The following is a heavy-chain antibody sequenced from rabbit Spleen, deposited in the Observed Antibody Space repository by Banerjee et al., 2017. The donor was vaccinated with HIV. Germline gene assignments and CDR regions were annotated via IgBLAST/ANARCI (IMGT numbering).Heavy chain of an antibody. CDR1: GFSFSDRDV. Sequence: QEQLVESGGGLVQPEGSLTLTCKASGFSFSDRDVMCWVRQAPGKGLEWIACINAATAKPVYATWAKGRFTISRTSSTTVTLRMTSLTAADRATYFCARDLLGVIGWNFNLWGPGTLVTVS. D-gene: IGHD1-1*01. CDR2: INAATAKP. V-gene: IGHV1S45*01. J-gene: IGHJ4*01. CDR3: ARDLLGVIGWNFNL.